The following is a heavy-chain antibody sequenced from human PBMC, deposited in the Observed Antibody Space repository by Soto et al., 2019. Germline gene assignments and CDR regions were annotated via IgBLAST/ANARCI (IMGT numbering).Heavy chain of an antibody. V-gene: IGHV3-53*01. CDR3: ATEDRDNWNQRSVDY. CDR2: IYSCGST. D-gene: IGHD1-20*01. Sequence: PGGSLRLSCAASGFTVSSNYMSWVRQAPGKGLEWVSVIYSCGSTYYADSVKGRFTISRDNSKNTLYLQMNSLRAEDTAVYYCATEDRDNWNQRSVDYWDQGTPVTVSS. CDR1: GFTVSSNY. J-gene: IGHJ4*02.